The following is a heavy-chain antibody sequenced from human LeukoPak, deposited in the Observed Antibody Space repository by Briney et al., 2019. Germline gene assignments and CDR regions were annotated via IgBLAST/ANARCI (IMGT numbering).Heavy chain of an antibody. CDR3: AKAGYSRYYFDY. D-gene: IGHD5-18*01. J-gene: IGHJ4*02. V-gene: IGHV3-33*06. Sequence: GRSLRLSCAASGFTFRNYGMHWVRQAPGKGLEWVAVIWYDGSNKYYAESVKGRFTISRDNSKNMLYLEMNSLRAEDTAVYYCAKAGYSRYYFDYWGQGTLVTVSS. CDR2: IWYDGSNK. CDR1: GFTFRNYG.